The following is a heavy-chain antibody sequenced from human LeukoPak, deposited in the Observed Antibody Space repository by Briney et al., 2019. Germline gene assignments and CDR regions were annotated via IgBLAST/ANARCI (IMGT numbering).Heavy chain of an antibody. CDR2: IYYSGST. CDR1: GGSISSYY. J-gene: IGHJ5*02. Sequence: SETLSLTCTVSGGSISSYYWSWIRQPPGEGLEWIGYIYYSGSTNYNPSLKSRVTISVDTSKNQFSLKLSSVTAADTAVYYCARARADWFDPWGQGTLVTVSS. CDR3: ARARADWFDP. V-gene: IGHV4-59*01.